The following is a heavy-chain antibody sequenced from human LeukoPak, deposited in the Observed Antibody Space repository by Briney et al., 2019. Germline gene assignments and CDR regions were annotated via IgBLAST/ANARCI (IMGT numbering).Heavy chain of an antibody. D-gene: IGHD4-17*01. CDR2: INQDGSEK. CDR1: GFTFSTYW. J-gene: IGHJ4*02. Sequence: GGSLRLSCAASGFTFSTYWMSWVRQSPGKGLEWVANINQDGSEKYFVDSVKGRFTISRDNAKNSLYLQMDSLRADDTAVYYCATTTAGLVYWGQGTLVTVSS. V-gene: IGHV3-7*01. CDR3: ATTTAGLVY.